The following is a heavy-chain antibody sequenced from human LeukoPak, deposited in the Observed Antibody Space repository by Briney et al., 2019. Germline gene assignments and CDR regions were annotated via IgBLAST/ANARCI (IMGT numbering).Heavy chain of an antibody. V-gene: IGHV4-30-2*01. J-gene: IGHJ5*02. CDR3: ARQDYGHGGFDP. Sequence: SETLSLTCAVSGGSISSGGYSWSWIRQPPGKGLEWIGYIYHSGSTYYNPSLKSRVTISVDRSKNQFSLKLSSVTAADTAVYYCARQDYGHGGFDPWGRGTLVTVSS. CDR1: GGSISSGGYS. D-gene: IGHD4-17*01. CDR2: IYHSGST.